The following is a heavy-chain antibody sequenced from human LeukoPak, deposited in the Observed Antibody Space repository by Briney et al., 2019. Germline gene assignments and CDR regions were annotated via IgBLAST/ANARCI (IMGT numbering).Heavy chain of an antibody. Sequence: SETLSLTCSVSGGSMNSGIYYWSWIRRPPGKGLEWIGYIFHSGSTNYNPSLKSRVTISVDTSKNQFSLKLSSVTAADTAVYYCASTRSAGVARRAFDIWGQGTMVTVSS. CDR1: GGSMNSGIYY. J-gene: IGHJ3*02. CDR3: ASTRSAGVARRAFDI. D-gene: IGHD3-3*01. V-gene: IGHV4-39*01. CDR2: IFHSGST.